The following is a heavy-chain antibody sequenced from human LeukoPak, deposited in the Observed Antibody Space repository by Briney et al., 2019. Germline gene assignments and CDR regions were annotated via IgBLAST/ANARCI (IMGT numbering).Heavy chain of an antibody. CDR3: ARSSALEWVSSLRAYYGMDV. V-gene: IGHV4-59*01. J-gene: IGHJ6*02. Sequence: SETLSLTCTVSGGSISSYYWSWIRQPPGKGLEWIGYIYYSGSTNYNPSLKSRVTISVDTSKNQFSLKLSSVTAADTAVYYCARSSALEWVSSLRAYYGMDVWGQGTTVTVSS. CDR2: IYYSGST. D-gene: IGHD1-26*01. CDR1: GGSISSYY.